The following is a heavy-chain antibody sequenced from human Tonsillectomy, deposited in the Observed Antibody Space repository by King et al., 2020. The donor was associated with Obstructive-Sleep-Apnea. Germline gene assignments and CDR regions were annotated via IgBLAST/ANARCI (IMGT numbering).Heavy chain of an antibody. CDR1: GFPFSIYG. Sequence: VPLVASGGGVVPPGRSLSLSCAASGFPFSIYGMPWVRPAPGPGLEWVAFIRYDEPIKYYADSVKGRFPLSRDHSKHTLSLQMNSLRTEDTAVYYCAKDYSTGLGELFLFDYWGQGTLVSVSS. J-gene: IGHJ4*02. CDR3: AKDYSTGLGELFLFDY. CDR2: IRYDEPIK. D-gene: IGHD3-16*01. V-gene: IGHV3-30*02.